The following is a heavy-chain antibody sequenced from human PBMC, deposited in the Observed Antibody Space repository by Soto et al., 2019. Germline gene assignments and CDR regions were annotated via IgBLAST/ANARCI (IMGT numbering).Heavy chain of an antibody. Sequence: ASVKVSCKASGFTFKNYAIHWVRQAPGQRLEWMGWSNAGNGNTKYSQEFQGRVTITRDTSASTAYMELSSLRSEDMAVYYCARAADDYGDYLFFDYWGQGTLVTVSS. CDR3: ARAADDYGDYLFFDY. D-gene: IGHD4-17*01. CDR2: SNAGNGNT. CDR1: GFTFKNYA. V-gene: IGHV1-3*02. J-gene: IGHJ4*02.